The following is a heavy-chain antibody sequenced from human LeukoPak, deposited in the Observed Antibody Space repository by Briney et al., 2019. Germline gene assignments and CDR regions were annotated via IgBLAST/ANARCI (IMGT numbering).Heavy chain of an antibody. CDR3: ARDEGLYTSASGIDY. Sequence: PGGSLRLSCAASGFTFSRHWMTWVRQAPGKGLEWVANIKHDGSEKNYVDSVKGRFTISRDNAKNSLYLQMSSLRVEDTAVYYCARDEGLYTSASGIDYWGQGTLVTVSS. V-gene: IGHV3-7*03. D-gene: IGHD6-19*01. CDR1: GFTFSRHW. J-gene: IGHJ4*02. CDR2: IKHDGSEK.